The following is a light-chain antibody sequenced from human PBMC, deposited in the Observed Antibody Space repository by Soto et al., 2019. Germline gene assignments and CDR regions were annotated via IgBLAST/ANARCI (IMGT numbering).Light chain of an antibody. Sequence: EIVMTQSPATLSVPPGERATLSCRASQSVSSNLAWYQQKSGQAPRHLIYGASTRATGIPARFSGSGSGTEFALTISSLQSEDFAVYYCQQYNSWPPLTFGGGTEVEIK. V-gene: IGKV3-15*01. CDR1: QSVSSN. CDR2: GAS. J-gene: IGKJ4*02. CDR3: QQYNSWPPLT.